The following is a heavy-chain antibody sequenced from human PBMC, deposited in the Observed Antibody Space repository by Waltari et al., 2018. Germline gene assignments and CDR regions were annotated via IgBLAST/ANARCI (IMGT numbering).Heavy chain of an antibody. CDR1: GGTFSSYT. J-gene: IGHJ4*02. D-gene: IGHD4-17*01. Sequence: QVQLVQSGAEVKKPGSSVKVSCKASGGTFSSYTISWVRQAPGQGLEWMGRIIPILGIANYAQKFQGRVTITADKSTSTAYMELSSLRSEDTAVYYCARVNDYADFFDYWGQGTLVTVSS. CDR3: ARVNDYADFFDY. V-gene: IGHV1-69*02. CDR2: IIPILGIA.